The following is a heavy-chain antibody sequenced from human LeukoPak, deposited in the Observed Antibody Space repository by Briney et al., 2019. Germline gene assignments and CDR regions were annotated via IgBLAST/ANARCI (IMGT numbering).Heavy chain of an antibody. CDR2: MSQSGST. CDR3: ATHMTVSGTRGFDN. Sequence: SETLSLTCTVSGASIYSSNWWSWVRQPPGKGLEWIGEMSQSGSTHYDPSLTGRVTISVDKSNNQFSLTLNSATAADTAVYFCATHMTVSGTRGFDNWGQGTLVTVSS. D-gene: IGHD6-19*01. CDR1: GASIYSSNW. V-gene: IGHV4-4*02. J-gene: IGHJ4*02.